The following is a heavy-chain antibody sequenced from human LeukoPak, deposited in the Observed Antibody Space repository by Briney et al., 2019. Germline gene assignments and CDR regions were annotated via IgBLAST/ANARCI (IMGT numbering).Heavy chain of an antibody. J-gene: IGHJ5*02. Sequence: ASVKVSCKASGYTFTGYYMHWVRQAPGQGLEWMGWINPNSGGTNYAQKFQGRVTMTRDTSISTAYMELSSLRSEDTAVYYCAREGPRITMVRGVRGLDPWGQRTLVTVSS. CDR1: GYTFTGYY. D-gene: IGHD3-10*01. CDR3: AREGPRITMVRGVRGLDP. V-gene: IGHV1-2*02. CDR2: INPNSGGT.